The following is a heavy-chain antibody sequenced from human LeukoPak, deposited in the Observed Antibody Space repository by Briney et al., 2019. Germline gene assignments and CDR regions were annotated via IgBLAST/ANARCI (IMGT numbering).Heavy chain of an antibody. CDR2: SSSTSTTI. CDR3: AKERRPPDYGGIDY. J-gene: IGHJ4*02. Sequence: GGSLRLSCAASGFTFSSYTVNWVRQAPGKGLEWVSYSSSTSTTIYYADSVKGRFTISRDNAKDSLYLQMNSLRAEDTAVYYCAKERRPPDYGGIDYWGQGTLVTVSS. V-gene: IGHV3-48*01. CDR1: GFTFSSYT. D-gene: IGHD4-23*01.